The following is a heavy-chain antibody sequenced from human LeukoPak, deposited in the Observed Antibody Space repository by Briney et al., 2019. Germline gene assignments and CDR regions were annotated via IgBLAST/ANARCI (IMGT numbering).Heavy chain of an antibody. V-gene: IGHV3-23*01. J-gene: IGHJ4*02. CDR3: AKDLFGSRNVCVAEH. CDR2: ISGSGGST. CDR1: GFTFSSYG. D-gene: IGHD1-14*01. Sequence: GGSLRLSCAASGFTFSSYGMSCVRQAPGKGLEWVSAISGSGGSTYYADSVKGRFTISRDNSKNTLYPQMNSLRAEDTAVYYCAKDLFGSRNVCVAEHWGQGTLVTVSS.